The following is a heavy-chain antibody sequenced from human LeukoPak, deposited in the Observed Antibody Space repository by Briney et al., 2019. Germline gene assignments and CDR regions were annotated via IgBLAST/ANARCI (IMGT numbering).Heavy chain of an antibody. CDR3: ARIPGYYDSSGHP. CDR2: INHSGST. D-gene: IGHD3-22*01. Sequence: PSETLSLTCAVYGGSFSGYYWSWIRQPPGKGLESIGEINHSGSTNYNPSLKSRVTISVDTSKNQFSLKLSSVTAADTAVYYCARIPGYYDSSGHPWGQGTLVTVSS. V-gene: IGHV4-34*01. J-gene: IGHJ5*02. CDR1: GGSFSGYY.